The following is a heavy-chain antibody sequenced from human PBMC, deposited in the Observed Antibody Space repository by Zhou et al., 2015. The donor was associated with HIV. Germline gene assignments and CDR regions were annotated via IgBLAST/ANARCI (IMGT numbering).Heavy chain of an antibody. CDR3: ARRTIPLYGSGSSDAFDI. CDR1: GGTFSSYA. D-gene: IGHD3-10*01. CDR2: IIPIFGTA. V-gene: IGHV1-69*01. Sequence: QVQLVQSGAEVKKPGSSVKVSCKASGGTFSSYAISWVRQAPGQGLEWMGGIIPIFGTANYAQKFQGRVTITADESTSTAYMELSSLRSEDTAVYYCARRTIPLYGSGSSDAFDIWGQGTMVTVSS. J-gene: IGHJ3*02.